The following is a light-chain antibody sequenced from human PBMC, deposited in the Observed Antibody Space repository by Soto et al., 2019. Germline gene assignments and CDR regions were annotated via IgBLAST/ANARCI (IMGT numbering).Light chain of an antibody. CDR3: QQYKNWPRT. V-gene: IGKV3-15*01. Sequence: EVVMKQSPATLSVSPGERATLSCTASQSIHIRLAWYQQKPGQAPSLLIYGASARATGIPARFSGSGSGTEGTLTISSLQSEDGSVYYGQQYKNWPRTFGQGTKVDIK. CDR1: QSIHIR. CDR2: GAS. J-gene: IGKJ1*01.